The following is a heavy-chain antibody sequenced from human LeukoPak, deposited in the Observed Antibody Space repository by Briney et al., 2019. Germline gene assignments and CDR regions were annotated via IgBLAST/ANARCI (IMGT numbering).Heavy chain of an antibody. D-gene: IGHD3-16*01. CDR1: GYTLTELS. Sequence: ASVKVSCKVSGYTLTELSMHWVRQAPGKGLQLMGGFDPEDGETIYAQKFQGRVTMTEDTSTDTAYMELSSLRSEDTAVSYCATNVNAGEGYFDYWGQGTLVTVSS. CDR2: FDPEDGET. CDR3: ATNVNAGEGYFDY. V-gene: IGHV1-24*01. J-gene: IGHJ4*02.